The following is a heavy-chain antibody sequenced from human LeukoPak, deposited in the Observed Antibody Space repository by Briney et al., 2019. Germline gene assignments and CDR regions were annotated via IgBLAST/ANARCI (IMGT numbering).Heavy chain of an antibody. CDR2: INSDGNNT. CDR1: GFTFSSYW. Sequence: TGGSLRLSCAASGFTFSSYWMHWVRQAPGKGPVWVSRINSDGNNTSYADSVKGRFTIYRDNAKNTLYLQMNSLRAEDTAVYYCVSWYRSGVDYWGQGTLVTVSS. J-gene: IGHJ4*02. D-gene: IGHD6-19*01. V-gene: IGHV3-74*01. CDR3: VSWYRSGVDY.